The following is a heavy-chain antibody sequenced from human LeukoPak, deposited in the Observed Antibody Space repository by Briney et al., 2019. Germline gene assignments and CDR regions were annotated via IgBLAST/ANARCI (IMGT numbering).Heavy chain of an antibody. CDR1: GASTSTNSYF. J-gene: IGHJ3*02. D-gene: IGHD3-22*01. V-gene: IGHV4-39*02. CDR2: IYYSGRT. CDR3: ARGFRYYDSSGYRTHAFDI. Sequence: SETLSLTCSVSGASTSTNSYFWGWVRQPPGEGLEWIGNIYYSGRTYYSPSLKSRVTMSLDTSKNQFSLKLSSVTAADTAVYYCARGFRYYDSSGYRTHAFDIWGQGTMVTVSS.